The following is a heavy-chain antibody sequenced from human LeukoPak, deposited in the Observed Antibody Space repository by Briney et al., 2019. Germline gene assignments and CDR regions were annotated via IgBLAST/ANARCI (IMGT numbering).Heavy chain of an antibody. CDR2: ISYDGSNK. CDR3: AKDRPVGRFGEFGGDAFDI. D-gene: IGHD3-10*01. CDR1: GFTFSSYD. Sequence: PGGSLRLSCAASGFTFSSYDMHWVRQAPGKGLEWVAVISYDGSNKYYAASVKGRFIISRDNSKNTLYLQMNSLRAEDTAVYYCAKDRPVGRFGEFGGDAFDIWGQGTMVTVSS. V-gene: IGHV3-30*18. J-gene: IGHJ3*02.